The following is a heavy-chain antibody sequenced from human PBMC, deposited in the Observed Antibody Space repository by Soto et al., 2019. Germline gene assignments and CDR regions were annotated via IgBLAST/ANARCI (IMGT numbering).Heavy chain of an antibody. Sequence: GGSLRLSCAASGFTFRNARMSWVRQAPGKGLEWVGRIKSKTDGGIKNYAAPVGGRFIDSRDDTENTLYLQMNSLTTEDTAVYYSMASMVRGNPWGQGTLVTVSS. CDR2: IKSKTDGGIK. CDR3: MASMVRGNP. CDR1: GFTFRNAR. D-gene: IGHD3-10*01. J-gene: IGHJ4*02. V-gene: IGHV3-15*01.